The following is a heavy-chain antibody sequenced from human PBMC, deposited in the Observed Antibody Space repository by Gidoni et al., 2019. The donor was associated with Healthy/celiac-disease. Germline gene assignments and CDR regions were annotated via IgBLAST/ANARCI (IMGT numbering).Heavy chain of an antibody. Sequence: QLQLQESGPGLVKPSETLSLTCTVSGGSISSSSYYWGWIRQPPGKGLEWIGSIYYSGSTYYNPSLKSRVTISVDTSKNQFSLKLSSVTAADTAVYYCASELGIYWGEFDYWGQGTLVTVSS. D-gene: IGHD7-27*01. CDR3: ASELGIYWGEFDY. J-gene: IGHJ4*02. V-gene: IGHV4-39*01. CDR2: IYYSGST. CDR1: GGSISSSSYY.